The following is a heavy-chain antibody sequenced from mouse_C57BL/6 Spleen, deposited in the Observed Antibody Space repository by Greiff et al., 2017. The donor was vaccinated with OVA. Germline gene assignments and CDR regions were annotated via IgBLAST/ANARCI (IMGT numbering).Heavy chain of an antibody. Sequence: QVQLQQSGAELVRPGASVKLSCKASGYTFTDYYINWVKQRPGQGLEWIARIYPGSGNTYYNEKFKGKATLTAEKSSSTAYMQLSSLTSEDSAVYFCARSDLDVLPLDYWGQGTTLTVSS. CDR3: ARSDLDVLPLDY. CDR2: IYPGSGNT. CDR1: GYTFTDYY. J-gene: IGHJ2*01. D-gene: IGHD1-1*01. V-gene: IGHV1-76*01.